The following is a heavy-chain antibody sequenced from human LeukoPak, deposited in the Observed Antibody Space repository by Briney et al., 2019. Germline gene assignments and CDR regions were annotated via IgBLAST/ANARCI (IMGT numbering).Heavy chain of an antibody. CDR2: IYYSGIT. V-gene: IGHV4-39*01. CDR3: ARRGGSYYYYGMDV. Sequence: SETLSLTCTVSGGSISSSSYYWGWICQPPGKRLEWIGSIYYSGITYYNPSLKSRVTISVDTSRNQFSLKLISVTAADTAVYYCARRGGSYYYYGMDVWGQGTTVTVSS. D-gene: IGHD1-26*01. J-gene: IGHJ6*02. CDR1: GGSISSSSYY.